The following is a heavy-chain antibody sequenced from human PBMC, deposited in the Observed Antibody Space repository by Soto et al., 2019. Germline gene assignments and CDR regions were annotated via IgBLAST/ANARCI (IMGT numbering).Heavy chain of an antibody. CDR2: INAGNGNT. Sequence: ASVKVSCKASGYTFTSYAMHWVRQAPGQRLEWMGWINAGNGNTNYAQKFQERVTITRDMSISTAYLQWSSLKASDTAMYYCARTESGYSYGFADVWGQGTTVTVSS. J-gene: IGHJ6*02. D-gene: IGHD5-18*01. V-gene: IGHV1-3*01. CDR1: GYTFTSYA. CDR3: ARTESGYSYGFADV.